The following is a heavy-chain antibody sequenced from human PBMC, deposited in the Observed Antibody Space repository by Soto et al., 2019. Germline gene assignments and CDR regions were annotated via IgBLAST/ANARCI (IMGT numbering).Heavy chain of an antibody. Sequence: EVQLVESGGGLVKPGGSLRLSCAASGFTFTRYSMNWVRQAPGKGLEWVSYISSTTNYIYYGDSMKGRFTISRDNAKNSLYLEMNRLRAEDTAVYYCARESEDLPSNFDYWGQGPLVTVSS. CDR1: GFTFTRYS. V-gene: IGHV3-21*06. CDR3: ARESEDLPSNFDY. J-gene: IGHJ4*02. CDR2: ISSTTNYI.